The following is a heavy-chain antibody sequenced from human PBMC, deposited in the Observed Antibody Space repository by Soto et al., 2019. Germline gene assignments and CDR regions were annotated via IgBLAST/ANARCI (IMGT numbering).Heavy chain of an antibody. J-gene: IGHJ4*02. D-gene: IGHD3-16*02. CDR3: ARVSVTEDNFHY. Sequence: EEQLVESGGGLVQPGGSLRLSCAASGFPFSRYWMHWIRQAPGKGLVWFSRITPDGSTTSYADSVKGRYIISRDNAKNTQYLQLNSLRVEDTEVYCCARVSVTEDNFHYWGQGALVTVS. CDR1: GFPFSRYW. CDR2: ITPDGSTT. V-gene: IGHV3-74*01.